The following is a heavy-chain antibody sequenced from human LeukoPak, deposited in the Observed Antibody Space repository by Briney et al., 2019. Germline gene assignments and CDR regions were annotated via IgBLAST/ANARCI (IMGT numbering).Heavy chain of an antibody. CDR1: GYTFSRYY. CDR2: INPSSHST. CDR3: ARVMGTKHGYNAYDS. Sequence: ASVKVSCKASGYTFSRYYLRWVRQAPGQGLEWMGIINPSSHSTSYSQKFQGRLTMTSDISTNTFYMELGSLRFEDTAVYYCARVMGTKHGYNAYDSWGQGTLVT. D-gene: IGHD5-12*01. J-gene: IGHJ5*01. V-gene: IGHV1-46*01.